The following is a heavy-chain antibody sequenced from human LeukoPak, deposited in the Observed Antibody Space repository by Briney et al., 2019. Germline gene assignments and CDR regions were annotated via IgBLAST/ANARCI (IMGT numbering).Heavy chain of an antibody. CDR2: ISSSSSYI. CDR3: ARGDDFWSGTLRFDP. J-gene: IGHJ5*02. D-gene: IGHD3-3*01. Sequence: GGSLRLSCAASGFTFSSYWMSWVRQAPGKGLEWVSSISSSSSYIYYADSVKGRFTISRDNAKNSLYLQMNSLRAEDTAVYYCARGDDFWSGTLRFDPWGQGTLVTVSS. CDR1: GFTFSSYW. V-gene: IGHV3-21*01.